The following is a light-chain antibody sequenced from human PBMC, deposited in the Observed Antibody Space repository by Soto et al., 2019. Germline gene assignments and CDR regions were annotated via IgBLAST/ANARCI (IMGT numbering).Light chain of an antibody. V-gene: IGKV1-39*01. J-gene: IGKJ1*01. CDR3: HQNDSIPET. CDR2: AAS. Sequence: DIQMTQSPSSLSSSVGDTVTITCRASQSISLFLNWYQQKPGKAPKLLIYAASNLHSGVPSRFSSSGSGTDFTLTISSLQPEDFATYYCHQNDSIPETFGQGTKVEIK. CDR1: QSISLF.